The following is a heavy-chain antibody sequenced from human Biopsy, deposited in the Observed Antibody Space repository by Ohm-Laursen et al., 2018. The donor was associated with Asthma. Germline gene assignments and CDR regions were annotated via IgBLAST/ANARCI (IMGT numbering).Heavy chain of an antibody. CDR3: ARNAGSCISRTCYSLDF. J-gene: IGHJ4*02. V-gene: IGHV3-9*01. Sequence: SLRLSCAASGFTFDDYAMHWVRQAPGKGLEWVSGISWNSGSIGYADSVKGRFTISRDNAKNSLYLQMNSLRSEDTAVYYCARNAGSCISRTCYSLDFWGQGTLVTVSS. CDR1: GFTFDDYA. CDR2: ISWNSGSI. D-gene: IGHD2-2*01.